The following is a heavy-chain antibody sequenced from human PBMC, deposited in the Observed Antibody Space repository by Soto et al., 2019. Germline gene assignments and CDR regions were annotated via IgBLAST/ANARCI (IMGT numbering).Heavy chain of an antibody. D-gene: IGHD3-3*01. CDR2: IYPGDSDT. J-gene: IGHJ6*02. Sequence: PGESLKISCKGSGYSFTSYWIDWVRQMPGKGLEWMGIIYPGDSDTRYSPSFQGQVTISADKSISTAYLQWSSLKASDTAIYFCARHYDFWSGHSYYYGMDVWGQGTTVTVSS. V-gene: IGHV5-51*01. CDR3: ARHYDFWSGHSYYYGMDV. CDR1: GYSFTSYW.